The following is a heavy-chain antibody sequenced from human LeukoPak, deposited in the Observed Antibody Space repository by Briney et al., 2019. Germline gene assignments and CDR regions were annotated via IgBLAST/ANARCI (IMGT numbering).Heavy chain of an antibody. CDR2: INEDGSAK. Sequence: GRSLRLSCAASGFTFSDYAMHWVRQAPGKGLEWVANINEDGSAKYYVDSVKGRFTISRDNAKNSLYLQMNSLRAEDTATYYCARDPALAVPGPELDYWGQGTLVTVSS. J-gene: IGHJ4*02. CDR3: ARDPALAVPGPELDY. V-gene: IGHV3-7*01. CDR1: GFTFSDYA. D-gene: IGHD6-19*01.